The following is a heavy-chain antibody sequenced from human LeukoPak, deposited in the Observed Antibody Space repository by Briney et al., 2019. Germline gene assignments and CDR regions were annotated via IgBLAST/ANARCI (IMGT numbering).Heavy chain of an antibody. CDR3: ARGAHYYDSSGYYPA. J-gene: IGHJ4*02. D-gene: IGHD3-22*01. CDR2: IYYSGST. Sequence: PSETLSLTCTLSGGSISSYYWIWIRHPPGEGREWSGYIYYSGSTNYNPSLKSRVTISVDTSKNQFSLKLSSVTAAATAVYYCARGAHYYDSSGYYPAWSQGTLVTVSS. CDR1: GGSISSYY. V-gene: IGHV4-59*01.